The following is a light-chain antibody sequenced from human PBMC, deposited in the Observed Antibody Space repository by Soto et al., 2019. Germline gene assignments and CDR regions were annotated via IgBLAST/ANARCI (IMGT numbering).Light chain of an antibody. V-gene: IGLV2-14*01. Sequence: QSALTQPASVSGSPGQSITISCAGTMRDVGAYNLVSWYQQHPGRAPQLIIYEVRNRPSGISFRFSGSKSGNTASLTISGLQAEDEADYYCSSYTTSAPYVFGSGTKVTVL. J-gene: IGLJ1*01. CDR2: EVR. CDR1: MRDVGAYNL. CDR3: SSYTTSAPYV.